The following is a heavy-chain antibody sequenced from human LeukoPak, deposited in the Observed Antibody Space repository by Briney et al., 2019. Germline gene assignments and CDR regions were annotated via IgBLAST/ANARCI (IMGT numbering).Heavy chain of an antibody. CDR2: IYYSGST. J-gene: IGHJ4*02. V-gene: IGHV4-59*01. D-gene: IGHD4-17*01. CDR1: GGSISSYY. CDR3: ARAPDYGDSPYFDY. Sequence: PSETLSLTCTVSGGSISSYYWSWSRQPPGMGLEWIGYIYYSGSTNYNPSLKSRVTISVDTSKNQCALKLSSVTAADTAVYYCARAPDYGDSPYFDYWGQGTLVTVSS.